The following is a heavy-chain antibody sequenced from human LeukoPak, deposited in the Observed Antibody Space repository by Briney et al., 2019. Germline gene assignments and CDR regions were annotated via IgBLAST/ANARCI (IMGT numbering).Heavy chain of an antibody. V-gene: IGHV4-4*09. J-gene: IGHJ6*03. CDR3: ARLSGTTGFYYYYYMDV. D-gene: IGHD1-7*01. Sequence: SETLSLTCTVSGRSISSYYWSWIRQPPGKGREWIGYIHTSGSTNYNPSLKSRVTISVDTSKNQFSLKLSSVTAADTAVYYCARLSGTTGFYYYYYMDVWGKGTPVTVSS. CDR1: GRSISSYY. CDR2: IHTSGST.